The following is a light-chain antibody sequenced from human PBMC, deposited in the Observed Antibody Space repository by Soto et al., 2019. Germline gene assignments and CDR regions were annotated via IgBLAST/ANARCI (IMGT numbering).Light chain of an antibody. CDR1: QGISSY. CDR2: AAS. V-gene: IGKV1-9*01. Sequence: DIQLTQSPSFLSASVGDRVTITCRASQGISSYLAWYQQKPWKAPKLLIYAASTLQSGVPSRFSGSGSGTEFTLTISSLQPEDFATYYCQQLNSYPVYTFGQGTKLEIK. J-gene: IGKJ2*01. CDR3: QQLNSYPVYT.